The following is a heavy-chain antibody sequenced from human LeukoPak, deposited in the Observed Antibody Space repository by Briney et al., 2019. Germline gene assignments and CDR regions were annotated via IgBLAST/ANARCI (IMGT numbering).Heavy chain of an antibody. CDR1: AFTFSSYW. Sequence: GGSLRLSCAASAFTFSSYWMHWVRQPPGKGLVWVSRINSDGSYTNYADSVKGRFTISRDNAKNTLYLQMNSLRAEDTAVYYCVRVLNGDYRSDPWGQGTLVTVSS. J-gene: IGHJ5*02. CDR3: VRVLNGDYRSDP. CDR2: INSDGSYT. V-gene: IGHV3-74*01. D-gene: IGHD4-17*01.